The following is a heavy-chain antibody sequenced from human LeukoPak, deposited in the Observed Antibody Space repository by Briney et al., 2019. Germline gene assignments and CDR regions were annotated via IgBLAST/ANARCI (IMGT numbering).Heavy chain of an antibody. J-gene: IGHJ6*02. CDR1: GFTFDDYA. D-gene: IGHD2-15*01. Sequence: PGGSLRLSCAASGFTFDDYAMHWVRQAPGKGLEWVSSISSSSSYIYYADSVKGRFTISRDNAKNSLYLQMNSLRAEDTAVYYCARGPSIVVVVAATPGGGMDVWGQGTTVTVSS. V-gene: IGHV3-21*01. CDR2: ISSSSSYI. CDR3: ARGPSIVVVVAATPGGGMDV.